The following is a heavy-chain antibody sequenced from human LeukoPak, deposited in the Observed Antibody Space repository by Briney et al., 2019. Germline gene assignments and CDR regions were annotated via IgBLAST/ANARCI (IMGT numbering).Heavy chain of an antibody. CDR2: IDTRSDYL. D-gene: IGHD2-2*02. CDR3: AREAAISWFDP. J-gene: IGHJ5*02. CDR1: GFVFSSYT. Sequence: PGGSLRLSCTASGFVFSSYTMNWLRQAPGKGLEWVSSIDTRSDYLYYADSVKGRFTISRDNPKNSVFLQMDRLRDDDSAVYYCAREAAISWFDPWGQGTLVTVSS. V-gene: IGHV3-21*01.